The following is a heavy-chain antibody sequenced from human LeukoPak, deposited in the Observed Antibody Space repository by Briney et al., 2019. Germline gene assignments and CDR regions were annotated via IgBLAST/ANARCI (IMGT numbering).Heavy chain of an antibody. CDR2: INQDGSER. V-gene: IGHV3-7*03. CDR1: GFTFSSYW. CDR3: ARNSGWFRFDY. D-gene: IGHD6-19*01. J-gene: IGHJ4*02. Sequence: GGSLRLSCAASGFTFSSYWMTWVRQAPGKGLEWVANINQDGSERYYVDSVKGRFTISRDNAKNSLYLQMNSLRAEDTAVYYCARNSGWFRFDYWGQGTLVTVSS.